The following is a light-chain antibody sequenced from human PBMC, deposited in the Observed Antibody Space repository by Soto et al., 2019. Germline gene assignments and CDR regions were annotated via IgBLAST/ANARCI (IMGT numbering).Light chain of an antibody. CDR2: GAS. V-gene: IGKV3-20*01. CDR3: QHYGISPPWT. Sequence: EIVLTQSPGTLSLSPGERATLSCRASQSISGTYLAWYQQKPGRAPRILIYGASNRATGIPDRFGGSGSGTDFTLTISRLEPEDFAVYYCQHYGISPPWTFGQGTKVEIK. CDR1: QSISGTY. J-gene: IGKJ1*01.